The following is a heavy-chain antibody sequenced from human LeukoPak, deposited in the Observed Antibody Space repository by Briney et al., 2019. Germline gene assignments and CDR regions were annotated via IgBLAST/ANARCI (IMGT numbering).Heavy chain of an antibody. Sequence: SETLSLTCAVYGGSFSSYYWSWIRQPAGKGLEWIGRIYTSGTTNYNPSLKSRVTMSVDTSKNQFSLKLSSVTAADTAVYYCARVSNGVFDYWGQGTLVTVSS. CDR3: ARVSNGVFDY. V-gene: IGHV4-59*10. J-gene: IGHJ4*02. CDR1: GGSFSSYY. CDR2: IYTSGTT.